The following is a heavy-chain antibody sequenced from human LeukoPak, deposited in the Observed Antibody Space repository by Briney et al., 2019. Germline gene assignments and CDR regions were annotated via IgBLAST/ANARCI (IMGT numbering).Heavy chain of an antibody. Sequence: PSETLSLTCTVSGGSISSYYWSWIRQPAGKGLEWIGRIYTSGSTNYNPSLKSRVTMSVDTSKNQFSLKLSSVTAADTAVYYCARDYYYDSSGWNADAFDIWGQGTMVTVSS. CDR3: ARDYYYDSSGWNADAFDI. J-gene: IGHJ3*02. V-gene: IGHV4-4*07. D-gene: IGHD3-22*01. CDR2: IYTSGST. CDR1: GGSISSYY.